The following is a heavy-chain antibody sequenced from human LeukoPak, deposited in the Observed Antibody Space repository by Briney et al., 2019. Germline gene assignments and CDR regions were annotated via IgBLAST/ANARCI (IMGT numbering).Heavy chain of an antibody. CDR3: AREGGQWLERSFDH. CDR2: INHSGST. D-gene: IGHD6-19*01. Sequence: PSETLSLTCAVYGGSFSGYYWSWIRRPPGKGLEWIGEINHSGSTNYNPSLKSRVTISVDTSKNQFSLKLSSVTAADTAVYYCAREGGQWLERSFDHWGQGTLVTVSS. V-gene: IGHV4-34*01. CDR1: GGSFSGYY. J-gene: IGHJ4*02.